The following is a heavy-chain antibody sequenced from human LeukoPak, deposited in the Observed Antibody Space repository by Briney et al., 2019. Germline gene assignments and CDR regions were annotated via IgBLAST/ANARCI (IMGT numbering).Heavy chain of an antibody. V-gene: IGHV4-59*01. CDR3: ARDLGLAYDY. CDR2: IYYSGST. CDR1: GGSISSYY. Sequence: SETLSLTCTASGGSISSYYWSWIRQPPGKGLEWIGYIYYSGSTNYNPSLKSRVTISVDTSKNQFSLKLSSVTAADTAVYYCARDLGLAYDYWGQGTLVTVSS. J-gene: IGHJ4*02. D-gene: IGHD7-27*01.